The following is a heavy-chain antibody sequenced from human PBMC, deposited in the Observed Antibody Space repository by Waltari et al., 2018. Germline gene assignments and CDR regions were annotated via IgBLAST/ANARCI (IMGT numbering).Heavy chain of an antibody. CDR2: ISAYNGNT. CDR1: GYISTGYG. J-gene: IGHJ4*02. D-gene: IGHD6-13*01. V-gene: IGHV1-18*01. Sequence: QVQLVQSGGEVKKPGASVKVSGKVFGYISTGYGISWVRQAPGQGLEWMGWISAYNGNTQFAQSFQGRVTLTRDTSTRTAYMEMRSLRSDDTAVYYCAFLGLAGRWGTFDYWGQGTLVTVSS. CDR3: AFLGLAGRWGTFDY.